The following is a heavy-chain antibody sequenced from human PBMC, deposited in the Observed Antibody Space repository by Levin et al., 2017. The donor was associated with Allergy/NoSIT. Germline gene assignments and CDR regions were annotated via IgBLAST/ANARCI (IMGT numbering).Heavy chain of an antibody. J-gene: IGHJ4*02. CDR3: ATPPSYGDYSDY. D-gene: IGHD4-17*01. CDR1: GFTFSSYA. V-gene: IGHV3-23*01. CDR2: ISGSGGST. Sequence: LSLTCAASGFTFSSYAMSWVRQAPGKGLEWVSAISGSGGSTYYADSVKGRFTISRDNSKNTLYLQMNSLRAEDTAVYYCATPPSYGDYSDYWGQGTLVTVSS.